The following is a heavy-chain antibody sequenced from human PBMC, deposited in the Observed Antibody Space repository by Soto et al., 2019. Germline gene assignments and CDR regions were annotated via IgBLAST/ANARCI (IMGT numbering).Heavy chain of an antibody. Sequence: SVKVSCKASGGTFSSYTISWVRQAPGQGLEWMGRIIPSLGSTNYAQKFQGRVTMTRDKSTSTAYMELSSLRSEDTAVYYCARGIITGSTDAFDIWGQGTMVTVSS. V-gene: IGHV1-69*08. CDR3: ARGIITGSTDAFDI. CDR2: IIPSLGST. J-gene: IGHJ3*02. D-gene: IGHD1-20*01. CDR1: GGTFSSYT.